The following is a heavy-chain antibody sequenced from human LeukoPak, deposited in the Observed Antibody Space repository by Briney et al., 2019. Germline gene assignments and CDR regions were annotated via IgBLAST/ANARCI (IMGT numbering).Heavy chain of an antibody. CDR1: GGSISSYY. CDR2: IYYSGST. D-gene: IGHD6-6*01. V-gene: IGHV4-59*01. CDR3: ARDSSSSPPYYYYGMDV. J-gene: IGHJ6*02. Sequence: PSETLSLTCTVSGGSISSYYWSWIRQPPGKGLEWIGYIYYSGSTNYNPSLKSRVTISVDTSKNQFSLKLSSVTAADTAVYYCARDSSSSPPYYYYGMDVWGQGTTVTASS.